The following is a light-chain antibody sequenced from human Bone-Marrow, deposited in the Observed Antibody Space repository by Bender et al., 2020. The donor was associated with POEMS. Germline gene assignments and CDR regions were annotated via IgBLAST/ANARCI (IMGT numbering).Light chain of an antibody. V-gene: IGLV2-14*02. J-gene: IGLJ2*01. CDR3: STYIRRQTPRV. Sequence: QSALTQPASVSWSPGQSITISCAGTSSDVGNYNLVSWYQQHPGKAPKVMIYEGNKRPSGVSSRFSGSKSGTSASLAISGLRSEDEADYYCSTYIRRQTPRVFGGGTKLTVL. CDR2: EGN. CDR1: SSDVGNYNL.